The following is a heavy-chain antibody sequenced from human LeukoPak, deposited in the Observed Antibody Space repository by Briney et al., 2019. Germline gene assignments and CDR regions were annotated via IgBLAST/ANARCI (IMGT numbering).Heavy chain of an antibody. CDR1: GGSISSYY. Sequence: SETLSLTCTVSGGSISSYYWSWIRQPPGKGLEWIGYIYYSGSTNYNPSLKSRVTISVDTSKNQFSLKLSSVTAADTAVYYCARKYYDILTGYSLLDYWGQGTLVTVSS. J-gene: IGHJ4*02. V-gene: IGHV4-59*01. D-gene: IGHD3-9*01. CDR2: IYYSGST. CDR3: ARKYYDILTGYSLLDY.